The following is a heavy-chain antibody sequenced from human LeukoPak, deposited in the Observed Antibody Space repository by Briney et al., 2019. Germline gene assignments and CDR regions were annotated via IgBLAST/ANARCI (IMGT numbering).Heavy chain of an antibody. Sequence: GGSLRLSCAASGFTFSSYWMSWVRQAPGKGLEWVANIKQDGSEKYYVDSVKGRFTISRDNAKNSLSLQMNSLRAEDTALYYCAREAVGSSVYYYYYMNVWGKGTTVTVSS. D-gene: IGHD6-6*01. V-gene: IGHV3-7*03. J-gene: IGHJ6*03. CDR1: GFTFSSYW. CDR2: IKQDGSEK. CDR3: AREAVGSSVYYYYYMNV.